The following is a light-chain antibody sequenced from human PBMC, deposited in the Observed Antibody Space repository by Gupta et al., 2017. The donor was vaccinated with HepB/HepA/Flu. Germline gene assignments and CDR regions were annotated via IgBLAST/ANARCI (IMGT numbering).Light chain of an antibody. J-gene: IGKJ2*02. CDR1: QSISTW. Sequence: DIQMTQSPSTLSASVGDRVTITCRASQSISTWLAWYQQKPGKAPNLLIYKASSLESGVPSRFSGSGSGTEFTLTISSLQPDDFATYYCQQDNSYPCNFGQGTKVEIK. V-gene: IGKV1-5*03. CDR2: KAS. CDR3: QQDNSYPCN.